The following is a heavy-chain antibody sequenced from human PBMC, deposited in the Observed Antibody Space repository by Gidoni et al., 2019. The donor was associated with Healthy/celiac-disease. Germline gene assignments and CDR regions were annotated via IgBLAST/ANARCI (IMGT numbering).Heavy chain of an antibody. J-gene: IGHJ4*02. D-gene: IGHD1-26*01. Sequence: QVQLVESGGGVVQPGRSLRLSCAASGFTFSSYGMHWVRQAPGKGLEWVAVIWYDGSNKYYADSVKGRFTISRDNSKNTLYLQMNSLRAEDTAVYYCAREASGSSRVDWGQGTLVTVSS. V-gene: IGHV3-33*01. CDR3: AREASGSSRVD. CDR1: GFTFSSYG. CDR2: IWYDGSNK.